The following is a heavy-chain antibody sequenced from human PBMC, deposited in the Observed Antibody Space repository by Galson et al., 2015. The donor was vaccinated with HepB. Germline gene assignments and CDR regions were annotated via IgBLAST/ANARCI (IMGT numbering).Heavy chain of an antibody. CDR3: VRGDYFYYYGMDV. CDR1: GFTFGSHA. CDR2: ISSAAVST. Sequence: SLRLSCASSGFTFGSHAMSWVRQAPGKGLDWVSSISSAAVSTWYAESVKGRFTISRDNSMNIMYLQMDSLRAEDTAVYYCVRGDYFYYYGMDVWGQGTTVIVSS. V-gene: IGHV3-23*01. J-gene: IGHJ6*02.